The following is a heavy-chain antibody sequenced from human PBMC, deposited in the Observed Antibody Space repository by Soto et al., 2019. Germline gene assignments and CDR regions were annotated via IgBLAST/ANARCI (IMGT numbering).Heavy chain of an antibody. CDR3: ARVVLYSSSIGPDY. J-gene: IGHJ4*02. CDR1: GFTFSSYA. V-gene: IGHV3-30-3*01. Sequence: GGSLRLSCAASGFTFSSYAMHWVRQAPGKGLEWVAVISYDGSNKYYADSVKGRFTISRDNSKNTLYLQMNSLRAEDTAVYYCARVVLYSSSIGPDYWGQGTLVTVSS. D-gene: IGHD6-6*01. CDR2: ISYDGSNK.